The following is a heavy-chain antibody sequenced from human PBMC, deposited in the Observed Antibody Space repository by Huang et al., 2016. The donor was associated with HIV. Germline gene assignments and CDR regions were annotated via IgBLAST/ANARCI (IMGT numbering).Heavy chain of an antibody. V-gene: IGHV1-18*01. CDR1: GYTFKSYG. CDR2: ISTYNGNT. J-gene: IGHJ3*02. Sequence: QVQMVQSGAEVKKPGASVKVSCKASGYTFKSYGITWVRQAPGQGLEWMGGISTYNGNTNYAKKLQGRVNMTTDTSTSTAYMEQRRLRSNDTAVYYCARQGFGRKDAFDIWGQGTMVTVS. D-gene: IGHD3-10*01. CDR3: ARQGFGRKDAFDI.